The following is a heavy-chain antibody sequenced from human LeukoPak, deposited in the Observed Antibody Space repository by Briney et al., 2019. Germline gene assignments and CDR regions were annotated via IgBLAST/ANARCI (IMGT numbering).Heavy chain of an antibody. D-gene: IGHD5-24*01. CDR2: FSATDGNA. CDR3: AKGGRGGHNIAFDV. V-gene: IGHV3-23*01. Sequence: GGSLRLSCAASGFTLSNSAMTWVRQAPGKGLEWVSGFSATDGNANYADSVRGRFTISRDNSKNTLHLQMNSLRPEDTALYYCAKGGRGGHNIAFDVWGQGTMVTVSS. J-gene: IGHJ3*01. CDR1: GFTLSNSA.